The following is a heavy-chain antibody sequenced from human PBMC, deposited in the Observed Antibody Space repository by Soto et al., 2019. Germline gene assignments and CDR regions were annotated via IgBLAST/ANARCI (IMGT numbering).Heavy chain of an antibody. CDR2: LSYSGGT. V-gene: IGHV4-59*01. D-gene: IGHD2-8*01. CDR1: GGSISSYY. CDR3: AALMVYVPPEYFHH. J-gene: IGHJ1*01. Sequence: SETLSLTCTVSGGSISSYYWSWIRQPPGEGLEWIGYLSYSGGTNYNPSLKSRVTISVDTSKNQFSLKLNSVTAADTAVYYCAALMVYVPPEYFHHWGQGTLVTVSS.